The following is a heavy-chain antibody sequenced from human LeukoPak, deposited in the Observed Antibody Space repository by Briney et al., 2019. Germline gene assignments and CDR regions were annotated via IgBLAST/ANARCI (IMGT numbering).Heavy chain of an antibody. D-gene: IGHD4-11*01. J-gene: IGHJ6*03. V-gene: IGHV4-34*01. Sequence: SETLSLTCAVYGGSFSGYYWSWIRQPPGKGLEWIGEINHSGSTNYNPSLKSRVTISVDTSKNQFSLKLSSVTAADTAVYCCARATVTYYYYYMDVWGKGTTVTVSS. CDR3: ARATVTYYYYYMDV. CDR1: GGSFSGYY. CDR2: INHSGST.